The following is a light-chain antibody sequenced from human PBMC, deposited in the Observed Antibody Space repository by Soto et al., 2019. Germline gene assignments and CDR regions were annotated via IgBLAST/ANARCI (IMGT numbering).Light chain of an antibody. J-gene: IGKJ4*01. Sequence: SLAVSLGERATINCKSSQSVLFSSSNQNYLAWYQQKPGQPPKLLIYWASTRESGVPDRFSGSGSGTDFTLTISSLQAEDVAVYYCQQYYSTPLTFGGGTKVEIK. CDR3: QQYYSTPLT. V-gene: IGKV4-1*01. CDR1: QSVLFSSSNQNY. CDR2: WAS.